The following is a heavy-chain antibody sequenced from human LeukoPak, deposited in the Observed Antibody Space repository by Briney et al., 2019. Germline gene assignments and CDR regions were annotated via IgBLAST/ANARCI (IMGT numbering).Heavy chain of an antibody. D-gene: IGHD5-18*01. J-gene: IGHJ4*02. Sequence: GASVKVSCKASGYTFTSYGISWVRQAPGQGLEWMGWISAYNGNTNYAQKLQGRVTMTTDTSTSTAYMELRSLRSDDTAVYYCARVDWLYGYIVSDYWGQGTLVTVSS. CDR3: ARVDWLYGYIVSDY. CDR1: GYTFTSYG. V-gene: IGHV1-18*01. CDR2: ISAYNGNT.